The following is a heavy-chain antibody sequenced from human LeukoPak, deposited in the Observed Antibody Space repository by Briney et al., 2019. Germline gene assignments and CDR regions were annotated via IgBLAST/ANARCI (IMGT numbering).Heavy chain of an antibody. Sequence: GGSLRLSCAASGFTISDYGLVWVRQAPGKGLEWVSGSRSGGANNFYADAVKGRFTISRDNSKNTLYLQMNSLRADVTAVYYCGRDHNGDYLGAFEFWGHGTTVIASS. CDR2: SRSGGANN. V-gene: IGHV3-23*01. D-gene: IGHD4-17*01. CDR3: GRDHNGDYLGAFEF. J-gene: IGHJ3*01. CDR1: GFTISDYG.